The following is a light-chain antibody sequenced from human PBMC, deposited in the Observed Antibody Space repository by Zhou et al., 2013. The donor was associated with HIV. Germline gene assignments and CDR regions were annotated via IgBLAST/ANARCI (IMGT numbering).Light chain of an antibody. CDR2: EVS. J-gene: IGKJ3*01. V-gene: IGKV2-29*02. Sequence: DVVMTQTPLSLSVTPGQPASMSCRASQSLLHSDGKTYLNWYVQKPGQSPQLLVFEVSSRIPGVPERFSGSGSGTDFTLKISRVEAEDVGIYYCMQGLYFPSLLSFGPGTKVEIK. CDR3: MQGLYFPSLLS. CDR1: QSLLHSDGKTY.